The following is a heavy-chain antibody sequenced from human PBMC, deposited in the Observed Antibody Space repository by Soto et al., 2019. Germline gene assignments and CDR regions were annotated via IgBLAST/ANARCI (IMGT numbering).Heavy chain of an antibody. V-gene: IGHV3-48*02. Sequence: EVQLVESGGGLVQPGGSLRLSCAASGFGFSTYSMNWVRQAPGKGLEWVSYISGSSSNIYYADSMKGRFTISRDNAKNSLYLQMNSLRDEDTAVYYCARDRGRSGWYELDIWGQGTMVTVSS. CDR2: ISGSSSNI. J-gene: IGHJ3*02. D-gene: IGHD6-19*01. CDR3: ARDRGRSGWYELDI. CDR1: GFGFSTYS.